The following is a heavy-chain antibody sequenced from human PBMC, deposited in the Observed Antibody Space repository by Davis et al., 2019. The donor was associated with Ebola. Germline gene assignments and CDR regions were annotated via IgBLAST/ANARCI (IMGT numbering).Heavy chain of an antibody. J-gene: IGHJ4*02. D-gene: IGHD2-15*01. CDR3: AREGFDEGVTIA. Sequence: MPSETLSLTCTVSGDSLSYQYWRWVRQAPGKGLEWIGNVYSSVSTNYNPSLKSRVTISVDTSKKQFSMRLSSWTAADTAMYYCAREGFDEGVTIAWGQGTLITVSS. CDR1: GDSLSYQY. V-gene: IGHV4-59*11. CDR2: VYSSVST.